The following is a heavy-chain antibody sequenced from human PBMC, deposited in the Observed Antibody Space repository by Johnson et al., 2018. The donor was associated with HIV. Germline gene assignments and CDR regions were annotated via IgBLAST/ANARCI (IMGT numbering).Heavy chain of an antibody. Sequence: QVQLVESGGGVVQPGGSLRLSCAASGFTFNDYYMGWIRQAPGKGLEWVSIISSSGRTIYYVDSVKGRFTISRDNAKNSLYLQMNSLRAEDTAVYYCVREEGNDILTRGDAFDIWGQGTLVTVSS. J-gene: IGHJ3*02. CDR2: ISSSGRTI. V-gene: IGHV3-11*04. CDR1: GFTFNDYY. CDR3: VREEGNDILTRGDAFDI. D-gene: IGHD3-9*01.